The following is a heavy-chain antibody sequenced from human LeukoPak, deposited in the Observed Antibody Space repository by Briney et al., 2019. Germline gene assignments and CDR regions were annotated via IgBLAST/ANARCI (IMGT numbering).Heavy chain of an antibody. V-gene: IGHV3-23*01. Sequence: GSLRLSCAASGFTFSSYAMSWVRQAPGKGLEWVSAISGSGGSTYYADSVKGRFTISRDNSKNMLYLQMNSLRAEDTAVYYCANPATYSSGWYWFDPWGQGTLVTVSS. D-gene: IGHD6-19*01. CDR1: GFTFSSYA. CDR3: ANPATYSSGWYWFDP. CDR2: ISGSGGST. J-gene: IGHJ5*02.